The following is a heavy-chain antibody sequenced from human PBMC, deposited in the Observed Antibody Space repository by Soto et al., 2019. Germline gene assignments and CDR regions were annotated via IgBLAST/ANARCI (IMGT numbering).Heavy chain of an antibody. D-gene: IGHD3-10*01. CDR2: VNPIVSMS. CDR3: ASSYGSGYRAFDY. CDR1: GDTFIFYS. Sequence: QVQLVQSGAEVKRPGSSVKVSCKASGDTFIFYSINWVRQAPGLGLEWMGRVNPIVSMSNYAQKFQGRVTXTXDXXTSTAYMELSSLRSEDTAIYYCASSYGSGYRAFDYWGQGALVTVSS. V-gene: IGHV1-69*02. J-gene: IGHJ4*02.